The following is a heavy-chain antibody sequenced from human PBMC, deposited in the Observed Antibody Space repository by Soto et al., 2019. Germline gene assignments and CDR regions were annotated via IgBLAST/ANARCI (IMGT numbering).Heavy chain of an antibody. CDR1: GFTFSSYG. V-gene: IGHV3-30*18. D-gene: IGHD3-3*01. CDR2: ISYDGSNK. Sequence: GSLRLSCAASGFTFSSYGMHWVRQAPGKGLEWVAVISYDGSNKYYADSVKGRFTISRDNSKNTLYLQMNSLRAEDTAVYYCAKDLYDFWSGYPPGEYYYGMDVWGQGTTVTVSS. J-gene: IGHJ6*02. CDR3: AKDLYDFWSGYPPGEYYYGMDV.